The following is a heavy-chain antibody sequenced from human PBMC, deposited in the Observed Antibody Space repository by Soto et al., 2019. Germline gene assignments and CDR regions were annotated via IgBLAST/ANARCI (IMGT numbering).Heavy chain of an antibody. CDR3: ARDRKRDTAMVYYFDY. CDR1: GFTFSSYG. Sequence: QVQLVESGGGVVQPGRSLRLSCAASGFTFSSYGMHWVRQAPGKGLEWVAVIWYDGSNKYYADSVKGRFTISRDNSKNTLYLQMNSLRAEDTAVYYCARDRKRDTAMVYYFDYWGQGTLVTVSS. CDR2: IWYDGSNK. V-gene: IGHV3-33*01. J-gene: IGHJ4*02. D-gene: IGHD5-18*01.